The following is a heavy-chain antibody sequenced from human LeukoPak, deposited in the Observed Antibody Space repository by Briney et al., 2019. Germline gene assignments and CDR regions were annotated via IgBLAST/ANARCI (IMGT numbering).Heavy chain of an antibody. V-gene: IGHV4-34*01. CDR2: INHSGST. J-gene: IGHJ1*01. Sequence: SETLSLTCAVYGGSFSGYYWSWIRQPPGKGLEWIGEINHSGSTNYNPSLKSRVTISVDTSKNQFSLKLSSVTAADTAVYYCVIGGGSSWSFGEYFQHWGQGTLVTVSS. D-gene: IGHD6-13*01. CDR1: GGSFSGYY. CDR3: VIGGGSSWSFGEYFQH.